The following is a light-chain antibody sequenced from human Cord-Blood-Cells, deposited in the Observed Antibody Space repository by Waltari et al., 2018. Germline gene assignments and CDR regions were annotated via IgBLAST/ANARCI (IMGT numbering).Light chain of an antibody. Sequence: EIVMTQSPATLSVSPGERATLSCRASQSVSSNLAWYQQKPGQAPRLLIYGASTRATGIPASFGGSGSGTEFTLTISSLQSEDFAVYYCQQYNNWPPFTFGPGTKVDIK. CDR2: GAS. V-gene: IGKV3-15*01. CDR3: QQYNNWPPFT. CDR1: QSVSSN. J-gene: IGKJ3*01.